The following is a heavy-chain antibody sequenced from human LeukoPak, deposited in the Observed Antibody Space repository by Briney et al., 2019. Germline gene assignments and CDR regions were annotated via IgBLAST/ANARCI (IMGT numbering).Heavy chain of an antibody. CDR1: GGSISSYY. V-gene: IGHV4-59*01. D-gene: IGHD3-22*01. Sequence: SETLSLTCTVSGGSISSYYWSWIRQPPGKGLEWIGYIYYSGSTNYNPSLKSRVTISVDTSKNQSSLKLNSVTAADTAVYYCARDGDYYDSSGYYDAFDIWGQGTMVTVSS. CDR2: IYYSGST. J-gene: IGHJ3*02. CDR3: ARDGDYYDSSGYYDAFDI.